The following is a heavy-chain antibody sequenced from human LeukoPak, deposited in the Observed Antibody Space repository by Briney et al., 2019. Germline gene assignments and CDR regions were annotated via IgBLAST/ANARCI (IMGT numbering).Heavy chain of an antibody. D-gene: IGHD3-10*01. CDR1: GFTFSSFA. CDR3: ARAPGLGSGSAFDS. J-gene: IGHJ4*02. CDR2: ISYDGSNK. Sequence: GGSLGLSCAASGFTFSSFAMHWVRQAPGKGLEWVAVISYDGSNKYYADSVKGRFTISRDNAKNTLYLRMNSLRPEDTAVYYCARAPGLGSGSAFDSWGQGTLVTVSS. V-gene: IGHV3-30-3*01.